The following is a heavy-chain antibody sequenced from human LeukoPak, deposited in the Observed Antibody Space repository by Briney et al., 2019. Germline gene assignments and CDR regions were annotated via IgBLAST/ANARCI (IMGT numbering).Heavy chain of an antibody. CDR2: ISYDGSNK. CDR3: ARDRRYITIFGVVPGAFDI. V-gene: IGHV3-30-3*01. J-gene: IGHJ3*02. CDR1: GFTFSSYA. D-gene: IGHD3-3*01. Sequence: GGSLRLSCAASGFTFSSYAMHWVRQAPGKGLEWVAVISYDGSNKYYADSVKGRFTISRDNSKNTLYLQMNSLRAEDTAVYYCARDRRYITIFGVVPGAFDIRGQGTMVTVSS.